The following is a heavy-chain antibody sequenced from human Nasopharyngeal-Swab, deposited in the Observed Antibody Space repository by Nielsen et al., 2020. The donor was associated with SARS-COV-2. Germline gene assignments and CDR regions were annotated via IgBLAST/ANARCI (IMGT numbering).Heavy chain of an antibody. CDR1: GGSFSGYY. Sequence: SETLSLTCAVYGGSFSGYYWSWIRQPPGKGLEWIGEINHSGSTNYNPSLKSRVTISVDTSKNQFSLKLSSVTAADTAVYYCARPYSGSYYGAFDIWGQGTMVTVSS. CDR2: INHSGST. D-gene: IGHD1-26*01. J-gene: IGHJ3*02. V-gene: IGHV4-34*01. CDR3: ARPYSGSYYGAFDI.